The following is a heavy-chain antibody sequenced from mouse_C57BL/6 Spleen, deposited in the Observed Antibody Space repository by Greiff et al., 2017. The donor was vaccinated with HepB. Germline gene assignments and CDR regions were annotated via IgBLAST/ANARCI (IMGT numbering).Heavy chain of an antibody. CDR1: GYSITSGYY. V-gene: IGHV3-6*01. Sequence: EVKLEESGPGLVKPSQSLSLTCSVTGYSITSGYYWNWIRQFPGNKLEWMGYISYDGSNNYNPSLKNRISITRDTSKNQFFLKLNSVTTEDTATYYCARETGYWGQGTTLTVSS. J-gene: IGHJ2*01. CDR3: ARETGY. CDR2: ISYDGSN.